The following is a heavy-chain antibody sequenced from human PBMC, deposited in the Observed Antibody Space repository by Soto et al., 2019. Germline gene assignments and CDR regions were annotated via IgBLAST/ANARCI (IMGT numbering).Heavy chain of an antibody. CDR3: ARDCSSATCSRRNDY. V-gene: IGHV3-7*01. CDR2: IKQDGSEK. CDR1: GFTFSTYW. J-gene: IGHJ4*02. D-gene: IGHD2-2*01. Sequence: GGSLRLSCAASGFTFSTYWMSWVRQAPGKGLEWVANIKQDGSEKYYVDSAKGRFTISRDNAKNSLYLQMTGLRAEDTAVYYCARDCSSATCSRRNDYWGQGTPVTVSS.